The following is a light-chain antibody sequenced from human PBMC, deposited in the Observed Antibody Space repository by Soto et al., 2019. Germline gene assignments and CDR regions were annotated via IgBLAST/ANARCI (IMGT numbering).Light chain of an antibody. CDR3: QQCNSYPLT. CDR1: QSLSSW. CDR2: KAS. Sequence: DIQMTQSPSTLSASVGDRVTITCRASQSLSSWLAWYQQKPGKAPNLLIYKASSLESGVPSRFSGSGSGTEFTLTISSLQPDDFATYYCQQCNSYPLTFGGGTKVEIK. J-gene: IGKJ4*01. V-gene: IGKV1-5*03.